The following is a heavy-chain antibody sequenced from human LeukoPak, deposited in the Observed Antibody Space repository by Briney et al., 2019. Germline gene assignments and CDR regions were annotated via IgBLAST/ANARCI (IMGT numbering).Heavy chain of an antibody. V-gene: IGHV3-21*01. CDR2: IHTSNNYI. CDR1: GFTFSSYS. CDR3: ARVAVGYYGSGSPIRY. Sequence: GGSLRLSCAASGFTFSSYSMNWVRQAPGRGLEWVSSIHTSNNYIYYANSLKGRFTISRDNTKNSLYLHMNSLRAEDTAVYYCARVAVGYYGSGSPIRYWGQGTLVTVSS. D-gene: IGHD3-10*01. J-gene: IGHJ4*02.